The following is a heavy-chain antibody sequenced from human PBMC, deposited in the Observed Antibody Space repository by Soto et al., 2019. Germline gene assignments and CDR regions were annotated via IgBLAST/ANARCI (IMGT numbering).Heavy chain of an antibody. CDR1: GFTFSSYA. V-gene: IGHV3-23*01. Sequence: EVQLLESWGGLLQPGESLRLSCAASGFTFSSYAMSWVRQAPGKGLEWVSSISGRGSTNYADSVKGRFTISRDNSKNTLYLQMTSLRADDTAVYYCAKEKDYEYVWGTYRYASDIWGQGTLVTVSS. CDR3: AKEKDYEYVWGTYRYASDI. CDR2: ISGRGST. J-gene: IGHJ4*02. D-gene: IGHD3-16*02.